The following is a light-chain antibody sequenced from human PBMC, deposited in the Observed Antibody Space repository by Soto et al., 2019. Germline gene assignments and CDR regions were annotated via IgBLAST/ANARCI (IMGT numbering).Light chain of an antibody. CDR1: PSVTNF. J-gene: IGKJ5*01. V-gene: IGKV3-11*01. CDR2: GAF. Sequence: EIVLTQSPATLSFSPGERATLSCRASPSVTNFLAWYQQKPGQAPRLLIYGAFNRATGIPARFSGSGSGTDFTLTISSLEPEDFAVYYCQQRSNWPSITFGQGTRLEIK. CDR3: QQRSNWPSIT.